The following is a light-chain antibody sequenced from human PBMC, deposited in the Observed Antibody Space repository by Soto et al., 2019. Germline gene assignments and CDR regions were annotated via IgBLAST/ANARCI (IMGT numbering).Light chain of an antibody. CDR1: QSISNH. Sequence: EIQMTQSPSSLSASVEDRVIITCRASQSISNHLNWYQEKQGKXXKXXIFAASSLQSGVPSRFSGSRSGPDLTITISSLQPEDFATYYCQQSYSSPPTFGQGTMVDIK. CDR3: QQSYSSPPT. CDR2: AAS. V-gene: IGKV1-39*01. J-gene: IGKJ1*01.